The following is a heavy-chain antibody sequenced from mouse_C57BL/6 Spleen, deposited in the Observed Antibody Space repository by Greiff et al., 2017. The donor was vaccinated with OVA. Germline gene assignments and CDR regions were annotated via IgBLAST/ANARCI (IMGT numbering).Heavy chain of an antibody. CDR2: IYPGDGDT. CDR1: GYAFSSYW. CDR3: ARGRDDGFAY. V-gene: IGHV1-80*01. Sequence: QVQLKESGAELVKPGASVKISCKASGYAFSSYWMNWVKQRPGKGLEWIGQIYPGDGDTNYNGKFKGKATLTADKSSSTAYMQLSSLTSEDSAVYFCARGRDDGFAYWGQGTLVTVSA. J-gene: IGHJ3*01. D-gene: IGHD2-14*01.